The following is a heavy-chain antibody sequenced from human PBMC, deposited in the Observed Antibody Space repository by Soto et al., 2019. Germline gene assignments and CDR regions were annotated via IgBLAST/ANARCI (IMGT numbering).Heavy chain of an antibody. D-gene: IGHD5-12*01. CDR1: GFTFNSYD. V-gene: IGHV3-21*01. CDR2: LNSHDGLT. J-gene: IGHJ4*02. Sequence: LRLSFAASGFTFNSYDMNWVRQAPGKGLEWVSSLNSHDGLTHYADSVKGRFAISRDNAKNSLYLQMNSLRVEDTAVYYCTRGGYNEGGFDYWGQGNLVTVSS. CDR3: TRGGYNEGGFDY.